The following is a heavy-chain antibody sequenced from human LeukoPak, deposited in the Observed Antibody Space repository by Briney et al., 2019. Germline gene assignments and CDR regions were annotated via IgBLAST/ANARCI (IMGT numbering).Heavy chain of an antibody. CDR3: ARPMLPGVINAFDI. Sequence: GESLKISCKGSGYSFTNYWIGWVRQMPGKGLEWMGIIYPGDSDTRYSPSFRGQVTITADKSISTAYLQWSSLEASDTAIYYCARPMLPGVINAFDIWGQGTMVTVSS. D-gene: IGHD3-10*01. CDR2: IYPGDSDT. CDR1: GYSFTNYW. J-gene: IGHJ3*02. V-gene: IGHV5-51*01.